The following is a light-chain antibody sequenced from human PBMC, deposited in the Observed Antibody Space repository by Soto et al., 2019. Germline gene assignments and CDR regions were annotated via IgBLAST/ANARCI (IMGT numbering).Light chain of an antibody. J-gene: IGKJ1*01. CDR3: QHYNNWPAWT. Sequence: EIVMTQSPATLSVSPGERATLSCRASQSVSTNLAWYQQKPGQAPRLLIYGASTRATGIPARFSGSGSGTEFTLTLSRLQSEDFAVYYCQHYNNWPAWTFGQGTKVEIK. CDR1: QSVSTN. V-gene: IGKV3-15*01. CDR2: GAS.